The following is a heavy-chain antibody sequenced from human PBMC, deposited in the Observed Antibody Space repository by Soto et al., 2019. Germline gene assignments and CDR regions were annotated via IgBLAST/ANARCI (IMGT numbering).Heavy chain of an antibody. D-gene: IGHD7-27*01. CDR3: ARGSTGDGSNWYFDL. Sequence: QVQLVESGGGVVQPGRSLRLSCAASGFTFSSYAMHWVRQAPGKGLEWVAVISYDGSNKYYADSVKGRFTISRDNSKNALYLQMNSRRAEDTAVYYCARGSTGDGSNWYFDLWGRGTLVTVSS. V-gene: IGHV3-30-3*01. CDR1: GFTFSSYA. J-gene: IGHJ2*01. CDR2: ISYDGSNK.